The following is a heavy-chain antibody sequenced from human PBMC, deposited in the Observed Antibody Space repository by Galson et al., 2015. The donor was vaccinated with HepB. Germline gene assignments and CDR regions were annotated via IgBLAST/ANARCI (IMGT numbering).Heavy chain of an antibody. D-gene: IGHD3-10*01. Sequence: SVKVSCKASGGTFSSYAISWVRQAPGQGLEWMGGIIPIFGTANYAQKFQGRVTITADESTSTAYMELSSLRSEDTAVYYCARGDMGSGSYYYYYYGMDVWGQGTTVTVSS. CDR2: IIPIFGTA. V-gene: IGHV1-69*13. CDR3: ARGDMGSGSYYYYYYGMDV. CDR1: GGTFSSYA. J-gene: IGHJ6*02.